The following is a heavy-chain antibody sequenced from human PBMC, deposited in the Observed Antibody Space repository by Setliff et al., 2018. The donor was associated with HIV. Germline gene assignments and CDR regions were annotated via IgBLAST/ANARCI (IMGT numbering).Heavy chain of an antibody. V-gene: IGHV1-46*01. CDR1: GFSFSRHY. CDR3: TRAFPPMIPAAFDI. CDR2: INPSDGIP. Sequence: GASVKVSCKAPGFSFSRHYMHWVRQAPGEGLEWVAMINPSDGIPSYAQKFQDRVVVTRDTSRSIVYMELSSLLSEDTAVYFCTRAFPPMIPAAFDIWGLGTLVTVS. J-gene: IGHJ3*02. D-gene: IGHD3-16*01.